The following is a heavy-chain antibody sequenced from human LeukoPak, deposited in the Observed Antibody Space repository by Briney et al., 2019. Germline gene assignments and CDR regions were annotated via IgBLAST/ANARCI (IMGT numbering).Heavy chain of an antibody. CDR1: GFTFSSYA. J-gene: IGHJ6*02. D-gene: IGHD1-26*01. Sequence: GGSLRLSCAASGFTFSSYAMSWVRQAPGKGLEWVSAISGSGGSTYYADSVKGRFTISRDNSKNTLYLQMNSLRAEDTAVYYCAKRVVGATGGYYYYGMDVWGQGTTVTVSS. CDR2: ISGSGGST. V-gene: IGHV3-23*01. CDR3: AKRVVGATGGYYYYGMDV.